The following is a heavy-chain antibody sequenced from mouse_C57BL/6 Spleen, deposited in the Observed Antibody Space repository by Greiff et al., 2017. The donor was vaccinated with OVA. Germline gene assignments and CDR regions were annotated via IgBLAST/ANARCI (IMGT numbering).Heavy chain of an antibody. CDR3: ARALVYYSNYPDY. CDR1: GYTFTSYW. CDR2: IDPSDSET. D-gene: IGHD2-5*01. J-gene: IGHJ2*01. Sequence: QVQLKQPGAELVRPGSSVKLSCKASGYTFTSYWMHWVKQRPIQGLEWIGNIDPSDSETHYNQKFKDKATLTVDKSSSTAYMQLSSLTSEDSAVYYCARALVYYSNYPDYWGQGTTLTVSS. V-gene: IGHV1-52*01.